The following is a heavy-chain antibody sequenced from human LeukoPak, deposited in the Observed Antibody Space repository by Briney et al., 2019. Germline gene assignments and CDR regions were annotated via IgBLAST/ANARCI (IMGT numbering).Heavy chain of an antibody. CDR3: AGDYGGSRFDY. CDR2: INHSGST. J-gene: IGHJ4*02. D-gene: IGHD4-23*01. V-gene: IGHV4-34*01. CDR1: GGSFIGYY. Sequence: SETLSLTCAVYGGSFIGYYWSWIRQPPGKGLERIGEINHSGSTNYNPSLKSRVTISVDTSKNQFSLKLSSVTAADTAVYYCAGDYGGSRFDYWGQGTLVTVSS.